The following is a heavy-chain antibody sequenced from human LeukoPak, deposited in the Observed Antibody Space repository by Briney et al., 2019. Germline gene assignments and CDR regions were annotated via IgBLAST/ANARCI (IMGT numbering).Heavy chain of an antibody. CDR2: ISGSGGDT. J-gene: IGHJ4*02. CDR1: GFTFRSYA. CDR3: AKTTAGYSSGRYPGWPVDY. Sequence: GGSLRLSCAASGFTFRSYAIYWVRQAPGKGLEWVSGISGSGGDTYFADSVKDRFTISRDNSKNTVFLQMDRLRAEDTAVYYCAKTTAGYSSGRYPGWPVDYWGQGTLVIVSS. D-gene: IGHD6-19*01. V-gene: IGHV3-23*01.